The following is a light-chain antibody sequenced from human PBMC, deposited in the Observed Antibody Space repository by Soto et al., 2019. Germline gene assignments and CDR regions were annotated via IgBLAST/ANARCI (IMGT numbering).Light chain of an antibody. CDR2: DVN. J-gene: IGLJ1*01. V-gene: IGLV2-18*02. Sequence: QSALTQPPSVSGSPGQSVAISCTGTSSDVGSYNRVSWYQQPPGTAPKLMIYDVNNRPSGVPDRLSGSKSGNTASLTISGLQAEDEADYYCSSYTISSTYVFGTGTKLTVL. CDR1: SSDVGSYNR. CDR3: SSYTISSTYV.